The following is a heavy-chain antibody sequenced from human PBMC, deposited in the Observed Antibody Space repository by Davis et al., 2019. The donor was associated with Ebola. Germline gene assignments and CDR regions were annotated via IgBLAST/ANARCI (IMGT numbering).Heavy chain of an antibody. CDR1: GYTFTDYY. J-gene: IGHJ4*02. D-gene: IGHD4-23*01. V-gene: IGHV1-2*02. Sequence: ASVKVSCKASGYTFTDYYMHWVRQAPGQGLEWMGWINPNSGGTNYAQKFQGRVTMTRDTSISTAYMELSRLRSDDTAVYYCARGKRGGNSGLGFDYWGQGTLVTVPS. CDR2: INPNSGGT. CDR3: ARGKRGGNSGLGFDY.